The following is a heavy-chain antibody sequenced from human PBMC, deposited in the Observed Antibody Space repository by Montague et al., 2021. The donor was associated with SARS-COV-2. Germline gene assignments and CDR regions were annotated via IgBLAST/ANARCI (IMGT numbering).Heavy chain of an antibody. J-gene: IGHJ3*02. CDR2: IYYSGST. Sequence: SETLSLTCTVFGGSISSSSYYWGWIRQPPGKGLEWIGSIYYSGSTYYNPSLKSRVTISVDTSKNQFSLKLSSVTAADTAVYYCARQGNSSGWFKPDAFDIWGQGTMVTVSS. CDR3: ARQGNSSGWFKPDAFDI. D-gene: IGHD6-19*01. V-gene: IGHV4-39*01. CDR1: GGSISSSSYY.